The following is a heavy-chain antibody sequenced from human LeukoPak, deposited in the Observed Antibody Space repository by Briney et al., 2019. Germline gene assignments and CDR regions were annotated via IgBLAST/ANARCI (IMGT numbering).Heavy chain of an antibody. V-gene: IGHV1-24*01. CDR1: GYTLTELS. CDR3: ATADIVVVVAATYFDY. Sequence: GASVKVSCKXSGYTLTELSMHWVRQAPRKGLEWMGGFDPEDGETIYAQKFQGRVTMTEDTSTDTAYMELSSLRSEDTAVYYCATADIVVVVAATYFDYWGQGTLVTVSS. J-gene: IGHJ4*02. D-gene: IGHD2-15*01. CDR2: FDPEDGET.